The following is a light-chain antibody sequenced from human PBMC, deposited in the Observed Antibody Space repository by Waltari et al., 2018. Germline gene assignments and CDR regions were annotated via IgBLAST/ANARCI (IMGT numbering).Light chain of an antibody. CDR3: AAWDDSLNGYV. Sequence: QSVLTPPPSASGTPGPRVTISCSGSSSNIGSNTVNWYQQLPGPAPKLLIYSNNQRPSGVPDRFSGSKSGTSASLAISGLQSEDEADYYCAAWDDSLNGYVFGTGTKVTVL. CDR1: SSNIGSNT. CDR2: SNN. V-gene: IGLV1-44*01. J-gene: IGLJ1*01.